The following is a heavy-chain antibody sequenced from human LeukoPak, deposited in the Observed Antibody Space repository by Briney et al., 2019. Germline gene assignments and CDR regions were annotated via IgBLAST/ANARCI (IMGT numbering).Heavy chain of an antibody. Sequence: GGSLRLSCVGSGFTFRSHAMSWVRQAPEKGLEFVSGIYENGGTTYYADSVKGRFSISRDNSKNTLYLQMDSLRGEDTAIYYCAKDFRIGYSAHFDYWGQGALVTVSS. CDR2: IYENGGTT. CDR1: GFTFRSHA. D-gene: IGHD2-21*01. CDR3: AKDFRIGYSAHFDY. J-gene: IGHJ4*02. V-gene: IGHV3-23*01.